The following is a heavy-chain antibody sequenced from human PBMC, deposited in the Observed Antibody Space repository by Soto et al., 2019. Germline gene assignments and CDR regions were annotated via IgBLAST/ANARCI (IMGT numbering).Heavy chain of an antibody. CDR1: GFTFSNYA. V-gene: IGHV3-30-3*01. J-gene: IGHJ4*02. D-gene: IGHD3-22*01. Sequence: QVQLLESGGGVVQPGRCLRLSCAVSGFTFSNYAMHWVRQAPGKGLEWVAVISYDGGNKYYADSVKGRFTISRDNSKNTLYLQMNNLRAEDTAVYYCARDPGYYDSSGSHFYNFDNWGQGTLVTVSS. CDR2: ISYDGGNK. CDR3: ARDPGYYDSSGSHFYNFDN.